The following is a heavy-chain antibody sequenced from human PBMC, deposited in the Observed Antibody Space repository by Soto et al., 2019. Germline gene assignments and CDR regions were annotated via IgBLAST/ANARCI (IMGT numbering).Heavy chain of an antibody. CDR3: ASQASGWYPDY. Sequence: PSETLSLTCTVSGGSISSGGYYWSWLRQHPGKGLEWIGYIFDSGITYYNPSLKSRVTISVDPSKSQFSLRLTSVTATDTAVYYCASQASGWYPDYWGQGTLVTVS. D-gene: IGHD6-19*01. V-gene: IGHV4-31*03. CDR2: IFDSGIT. J-gene: IGHJ4*02. CDR1: GGSISSGGYY.